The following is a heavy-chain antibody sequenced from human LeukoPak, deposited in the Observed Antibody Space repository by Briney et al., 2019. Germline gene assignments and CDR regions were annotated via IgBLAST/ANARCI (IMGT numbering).Heavy chain of an antibody. Sequence: GGSLRLSCAASGFTFSSYWMSWVRQAPGKGLEGVANIKQDGGEKYYVDSVKGRFTISRDNAKNSLYLQMNSLRAEDTAVYYCVRDVGTVYYYYMDVWGKGTTVTVSS. V-gene: IGHV3-7*01. CDR2: IKQDGGEK. CDR1: GFTFSSYW. J-gene: IGHJ6*03. CDR3: VRDVGTVYYYYMDV. D-gene: IGHD4-17*01.